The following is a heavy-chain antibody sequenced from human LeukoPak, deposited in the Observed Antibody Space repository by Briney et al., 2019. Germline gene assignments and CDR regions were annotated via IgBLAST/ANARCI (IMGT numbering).Heavy chain of an antibody. Sequence: SETLSLTCTVSGVSISTRTYYWAWIRHPPGKGLEWIGSIYYTANTNYNPSLKSRVTISVDTSKNQFSLKVTSVTAADTAVYYCARQGDTSSWYNWFDPWGQGTLVTVST. CDR1: GVSISTRTYY. V-gene: IGHV4-39*01. CDR2: IYYTANT. CDR3: ARQGDTSSWYNWFDP. D-gene: IGHD6-13*01. J-gene: IGHJ5*02.